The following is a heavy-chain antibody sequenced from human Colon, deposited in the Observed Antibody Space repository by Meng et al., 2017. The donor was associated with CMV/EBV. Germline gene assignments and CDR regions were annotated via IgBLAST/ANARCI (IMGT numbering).Heavy chain of an antibody. CDR2: INPNGGGT. D-gene: IGHD2-2*01. CDR1: GYSFTDYY. J-gene: IGHJ5*02. Sequence: ASVKVSCKASGYSFTDYYLHWVRQAPGQGLEWMGWINPNGGGTDYAQKFQDRVTLTRDTSVNTAYLEVRRLTSDDTAVYYCARVKCGTTSCSQGLDPWGQGTLVTVS. V-gene: IGHV1-2*02. CDR3: ARVKCGTTSCSQGLDP.